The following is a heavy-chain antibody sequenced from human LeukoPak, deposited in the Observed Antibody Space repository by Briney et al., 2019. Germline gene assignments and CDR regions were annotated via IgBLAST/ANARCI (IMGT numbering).Heavy chain of an antibody. CDR2: ISGSGGST. D-gene: IGHD3-22*01. CDR3: AKGIGSSGYYQYYFDY. J-gene: IGHJ4*02. Sequence: PGGSLRLSCAASGFTFSSYAMSWVRQAPGKGLEWVSAISGSGGSTSYADSVKVRFTTSRDKSKNTLYLQMNSLRAEDTAVYYCAKGIGSSGYYQYYFDYWGQGTLVTVSS. V-gene: IGHV3-23*01. CDR1: GFTFSSYA.